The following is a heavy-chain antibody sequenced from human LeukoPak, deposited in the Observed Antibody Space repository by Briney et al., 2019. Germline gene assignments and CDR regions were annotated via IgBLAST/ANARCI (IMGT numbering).Heavy chain of an antibody. CDR3: ARTSSSGLVGGYYFDY. D-gene: IGHD6-19*01. CDR2: MYHSGST. Sequence: SETLSLTCTVSGYSISSGHYWGWIRQPPGKGLEWIGSMYHSGSTYYNPPLKSRVTISEDTSKNQFSLKLRSVTAADTAVYYCARTSSSGLVGGYYFDYWGQGTLVTVSS. CDR1: GYSISSGHY. V-gene: IGHV4-38-2*02. J-gene: IGHJ4*02.